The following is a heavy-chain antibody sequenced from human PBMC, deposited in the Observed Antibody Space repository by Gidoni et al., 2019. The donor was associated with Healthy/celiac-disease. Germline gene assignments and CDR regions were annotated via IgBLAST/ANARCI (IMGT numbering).Heavy chain of an antibody. CDR3: ARDYGDYSLDY. V-gene: IGHV3-33*01. Sequence: QVQLVESGGGVVQPGRSLRLSCAASGFTFSSYGMHWVRQAPGQGLEWVAVIWYDGSNKYYADSVKGRFTISRDNSKNTLYLQMNSLRAEDTAVYYCARDYGDYSLDYWGQGTLVTVSS. D-gene: IGHD4-17*01. J-gene: IGHJ4*02. CDR1: GFTFSSYG. CDR2: IWYDGSNK.